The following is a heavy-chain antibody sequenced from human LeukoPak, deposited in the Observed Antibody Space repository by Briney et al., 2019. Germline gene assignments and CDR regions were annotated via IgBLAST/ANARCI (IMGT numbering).Heavy chain of an antibody. CDR2: IYNSGST. Sequence: TLCLSCAVSGGAICSVSSSWIRQPPGKGLEWIGGIYNSGSTNYNPSLKSRVTISVDTSKNQFSLKLSCVTAADTAMYYCARHLQAVAGGLVFDYWGEGTLVTVSS. V-gene: IGHV4-59*08. D-gene: IGHD6-19*01. J-gene: IGHJ4*02. CDR1: GGAICSVS. CDR3: ARHLQAVAGGLVFDY.